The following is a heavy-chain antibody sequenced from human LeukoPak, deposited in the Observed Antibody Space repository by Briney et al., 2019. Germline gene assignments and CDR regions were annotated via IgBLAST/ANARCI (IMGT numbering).Heavy chain of an antibody. CDR3: ARRGLQGFCSVNSCHSFFDS. CDR1: GFSFSRHS. V-gene: IGHV3-23*01. D-gene: IGHD2-15*01. Sequence: GGSLTLSCVASGFSFSRHSISWVRQAPGKGLEWVSAITSSSGDSFYAESVEGRFSVSRDDSKSTVFLQMSSLTADDTGLYFCARRGLQGFCSVNSCHSFFDSWGRGTRVIVSS. CDR2: ITSSSGDS. J-gene: IGHJ5*01.